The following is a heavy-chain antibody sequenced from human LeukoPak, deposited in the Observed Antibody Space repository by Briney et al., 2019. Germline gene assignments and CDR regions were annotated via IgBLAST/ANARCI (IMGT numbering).Heavy chain of an antibody. V-gene: IGHV1-8*01. CDR3: ARVPAARFKYNWFDP. CDR2: MNPNSGNT. D-gene: IGHD2-2*01. Sequence: SXXVSCKASGYTFTSYDINWVRQATGQGLEWMGWMNPNSGNTGYAQKFQGRVTMTRNTSISTAYMELSSLRSEDTAVYYCARVPAARFKYNWFDPWGQGTLVTVSS. CDR1: GYTFTSYD. J-gene: IGHJ5*02.